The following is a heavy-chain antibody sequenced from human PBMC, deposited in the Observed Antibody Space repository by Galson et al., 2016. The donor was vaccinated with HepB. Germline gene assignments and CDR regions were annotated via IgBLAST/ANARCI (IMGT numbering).Heavy chain of an antibody. CDR1: GFTFSYYA. CDR3: ARTYLLDY. Sequence: SLRLSCAASGFTFSYYAMHWVRQAPGKGLEWVELTSHDGTSKYYADSLKGQFTISRDNSKNTLYLQMNSLRVEDTAVYYCARTYLLDYWGQGTPVTVSS. V-gene: IGHV3-30-3*01. J-gene: IGHJ4*02. D-gene: IGHD2-15*01. CDR2: TSHDGTSK.